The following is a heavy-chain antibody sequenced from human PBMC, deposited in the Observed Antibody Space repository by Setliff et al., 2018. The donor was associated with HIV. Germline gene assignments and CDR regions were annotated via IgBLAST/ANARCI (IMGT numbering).Heavy chain of an antibody. CDR1: GFTVSDNY. J-gene: IGHJ4*02. CDR2: ISGGGGKT. Sequence: SGGSLRLSCAASGFTVSDNYMSWVRQAPGKGLEWVSAISGGGGKTDYADSVKGRFTISRDNSKNTLYLQMNSLRADDTAVYYCAKDRITGYYNFWSGPNFDYWGQGTLVTVSS. D-gene: IGHD3-3*01. CDR3: AKDRITGYYNFWSGPNFDY. V-gene: IGHV3-23*01.